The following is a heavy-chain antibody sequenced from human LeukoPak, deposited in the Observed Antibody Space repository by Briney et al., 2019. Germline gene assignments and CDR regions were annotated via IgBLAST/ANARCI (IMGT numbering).Heavy chain of an antibody. CDR2: IGTSGDYI. CDR3: SKDSSSGSSYYFHGMEV. V-gene: IGHV3-21*01. D-gene: IGHD3-10*01. J-gene: IGHJ6*02. Sequence: PGGSLRLSCTASGFIFSTYNMNWVRQAPGKGLEWVSSIGTSGDYIYYADSVQGRFIISRDNSNNTLYLQMNSLTSEDTAVYYCSKDSSSGSSYYFHGMEVWGQGTTVTVSS. CDR1: GFIFSTYN.